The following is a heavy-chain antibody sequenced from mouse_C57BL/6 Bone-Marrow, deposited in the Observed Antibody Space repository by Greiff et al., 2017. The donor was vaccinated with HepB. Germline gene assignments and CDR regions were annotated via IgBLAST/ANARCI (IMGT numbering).Heavy chain of an antibody. D-gene: IGHD1-1*01. CDR1: GFSLTSYG. V-gene: IGHV2-2*01. Sequence: QVQLQQSGPGLVQPSQSLSITCTVSGFSLTSYGVHWVRQSPGKGLEWLGVIWSGGSTDYNAAFISRLSISKDNSKSQVFFKMHSLQADDTAIYYCARNLGIFNTTIVATCGAMVYWGQGTSVTVS. CDR2: IWSGGST. J-gene: IGHJ4*01. CDR3: ARNLGIFNTTIVATCGAMVY.